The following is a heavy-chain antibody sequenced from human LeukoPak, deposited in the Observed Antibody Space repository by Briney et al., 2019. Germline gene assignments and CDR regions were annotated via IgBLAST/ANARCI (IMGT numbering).Heavy chain of an antibody. V-gene: IGHV4-59*01. CDR3: ARVPYYDFWSPGAFDI. CDR2: IYYSGST. D-gene: IGHD3-3*01. J-gene: IGHJ3*02. CDR1: GGSFSGYY. Sequence: SETLSLTCAVYGGSFSGYYWSWIRQPPGRGLEWIGYIYYSGSTNYNPSLKSRVTISVDTSKNQFSLKLSSVTAADTAVYYCARVPYYDFWSPGAFDIWGQGTMVTVSS.